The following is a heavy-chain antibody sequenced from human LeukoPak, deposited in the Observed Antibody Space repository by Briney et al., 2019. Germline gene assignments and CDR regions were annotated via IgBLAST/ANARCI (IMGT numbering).Heavy chain of an antibody. D-gene: IGHD4-23*01. CDR2: IASDGSST. J-gene: IGHJ4*02. CDR1: GFTFSRYR. V-gene: IGHV3-74*01. CDR3: ARGRPHGNDY. Sequence: GGSLRLSCAASGFTFSRYRMNWVRQAPGKGLVWVSRIASDGSSTTYADSVKGRFSISRDNAKNTLYLQMNSLRVEDTAVYYCARGRPHGNDYWGQGTLVTVSS.